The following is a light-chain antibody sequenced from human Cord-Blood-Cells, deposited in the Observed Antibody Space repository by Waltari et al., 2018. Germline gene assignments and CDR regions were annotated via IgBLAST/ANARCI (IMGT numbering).Light chain of an antibody. V-gene: IGLV1-40*01. CDR2: GNS. CDR1: SSNIGAGYD. J-gene: IGLJ2*01. CDR3: QSYDSSLSGVV. Sequence: QSVLTQPPSVSGAPGQRVTISCTGSSSNIGAGYDVNWYQQLPGPAPKLIIYGNSNRPSGVPDRVAGSKSGTSASLAITGLQAEDEADYYCQSYDSSLSGVVFGGGTKLTVL.